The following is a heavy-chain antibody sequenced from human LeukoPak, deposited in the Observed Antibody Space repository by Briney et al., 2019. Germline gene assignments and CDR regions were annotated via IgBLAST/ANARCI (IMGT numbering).Heavy chain of an antibody. CDR3: ARDLRFGELLFGY. CDR2: INSDGSST. Sequence: AGGSLRLSCEVSGFMFSSYWMHWVRQAPGKGLVWVSRINSDGSSTSYADSVKGRFTSSRDNAKNTLYLEMNSLRAEDTAVYYCARDLRFGELLFGYWGQGTLVTVSS. J-gene: IGHJ4*02. CDR1: GFMFSSYW. V-gene: IGHV3-74*01. D-gene: IGHD3-10*01.